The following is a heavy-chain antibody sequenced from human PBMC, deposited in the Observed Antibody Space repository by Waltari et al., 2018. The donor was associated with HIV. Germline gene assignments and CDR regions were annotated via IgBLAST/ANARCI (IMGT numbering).Heavy chain of an antibody. CDR1: GFTFSSYA. CDR2: ISYDGSNK. J-gene: IGHJ4*02. Sequence: QVQLVESGGGVVQPGRSLRLSCAASGFTFSSYAMHWVRQAPGKGLEWVAVISYDGSNKYYADSVKGRFTISRDNSKNTLYLQMNSLRAEDTAVYYCARGPPYWYDSSGYYDYWGQGTLVTVSS. D-gene: IGHD3-22*01. V-gene: IGHV3-30-3*01. CDR3: ARGPPYWYDSSGYYDY.